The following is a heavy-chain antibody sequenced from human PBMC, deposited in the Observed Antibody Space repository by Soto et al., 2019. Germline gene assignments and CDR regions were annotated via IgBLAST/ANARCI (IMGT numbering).Heavy chain of an antibody. J-gene: IGHJ3*02. D-gene: IGHD3-3*01. CDR2: IWYDGSNK. Sequence: GGSLRLSCAASGFTFSSYGMHWVRQAPGKGLEWVAVIWYDGSNKYYADSVKGRFTISRDNSKNTLYLQMNSLRAEDTAVYYCAREVGVVIKNDAFDIWGQGTMVTVSS. V-gene: IGHV3-33*01. CDR3: AREVGVVIKNDAFDI. CDR1: GFTFSSYG.